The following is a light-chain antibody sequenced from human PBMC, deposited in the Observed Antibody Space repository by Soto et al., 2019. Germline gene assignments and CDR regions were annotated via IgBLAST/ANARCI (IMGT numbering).Light chain of an antibody. Sequence: DIQMSQSPSSLSASVGDRVTITCRASQSISSYLNWYQQKPGKAPKLLIYAASSLQSGVPSRFSGGGSGTDFTLTISSLQPEDFATYYCQQLLSYPITFGQGTRLEIK. CDR3: QQLLSYPIT. CDR1: QSISSY. J-gene: IGKJ5*01. V-gene: IGKV1-39*01. CDR2: AAS.